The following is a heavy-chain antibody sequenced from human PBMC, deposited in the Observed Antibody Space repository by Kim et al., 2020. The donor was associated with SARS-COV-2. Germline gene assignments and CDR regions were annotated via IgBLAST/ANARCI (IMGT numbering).Heavy chain of an antibody. D-gene: IGHD5-18*01. V-gene: IGHV4-31*03. CDR2: IYDSGRT. Sequence: SETLSLTCTVSGGSINSGGYHWTWIRQDPVRGLEWIGYIYDSGRTKLNPSLQSRVIISAGTSSNHFSLKLSSVTAADTAVYYCARVGSHGSSFGFFDSWGQGALVTVSS. CDR3: ARVGSHGSSFGFFDS. CDR1: GGSINSGGYH. J-gene: IGHJ4*02.